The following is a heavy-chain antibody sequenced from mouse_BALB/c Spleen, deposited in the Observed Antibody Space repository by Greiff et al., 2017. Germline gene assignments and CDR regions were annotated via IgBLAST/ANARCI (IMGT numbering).Heavy chain of an antibody. D-gene: IGHD2-1*01. CDR2: IDPENGDT. Sequence: DVKLQESGAELVRSGASVKLSCTASGFNIKDYYMHWVKQRPEQGLEWIGWIDPENGDTEYAPKFQGKATMTADTSSNTAYLQLSSLTSEDTAVYYCGPYGNYLAYWGQGTLVTVSA. CDR1: GFNIKDYY. CDR3: GPYGNYLAY. V-gene: IGHV14-4*02. J-gene: IGHJ3*01.